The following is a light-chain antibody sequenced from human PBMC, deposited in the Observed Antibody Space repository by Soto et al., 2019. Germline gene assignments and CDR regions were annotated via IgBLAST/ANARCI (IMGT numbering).Light chain of an antibody. V-gene: IGKV1-5*03. J-gene: IGKJ1*01. CDR1: ESIDSW. Sequence: IQMTQSSSTLSAFVGERVTITCRASESIDSWLAWHQQKPGRAPKLLISKASSLESGVPSRFSGSGFGTEFTLTISSLQPDDFATYYCQQYNSYRASGQGTNVDI. CDR3: QQYNSYRA. CDR2: KAS.